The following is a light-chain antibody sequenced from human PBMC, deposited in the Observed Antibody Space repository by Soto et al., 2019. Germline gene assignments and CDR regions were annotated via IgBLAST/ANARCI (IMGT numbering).Light chain of an antibody. V-gene: IGLV2-8*01. CDR1: SGDVGGHDY. CDR2: EVT. J-gene: IGLJ1*01. Sequence: QSALTQPPSASGSPGQSVTISCTGTSGDVGGHDYVSWYQQHPGKAPKLMIYEVTIRPSGVSDRFSGSKSGNTASLTVSGLQAEDEADYYCSSYTGGNPSYVFGTGTKVTVL. CDR3: SSYTGGNPSYV.